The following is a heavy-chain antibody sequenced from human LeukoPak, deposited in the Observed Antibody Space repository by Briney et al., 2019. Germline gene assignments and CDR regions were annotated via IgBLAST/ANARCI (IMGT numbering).Heavy chain of an antibody. CDR2: IRYDGSNK. Sequence: GGSLRLSCAASGFTFSSYGMHWVRQAPGKGLEWVAFIRYDGSNKYYADSVKGRFTISRDNSKNTLYLQMNSLRAEDTAVYYCARGHSSGWYHWYFDLWGRGTLVTVSS. CDR3: ARGHSSGWYHWYFDL. CDR1: GFTFSSYG. V-gene: IGHV3-30*02. D-gene: IGHD6-19*01. J-gene: IGHJ2*01.